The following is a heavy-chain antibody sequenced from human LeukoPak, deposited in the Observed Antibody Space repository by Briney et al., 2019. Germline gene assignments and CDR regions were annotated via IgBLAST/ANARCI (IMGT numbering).Heavy chain of an antibody. V-gene: IGHV3-73*01. CDR3: AKDYGGQVGDFFDY. Sequence: GGSPKLSCAASGFTFSGSAMHWVRQASGKGLEWVGRIRSKANSYATAYAASVKGRFTISRDDSKNTAYLQMNSLKTEDTAVYYCAKDYGGQVGDFFDYWGQGTLVTVSS. J-gene: IGHJ4*02. CDR1: GFTFSGSA. CDR2: IRSKANSYAT. D-gene: IGHD4-23*01.